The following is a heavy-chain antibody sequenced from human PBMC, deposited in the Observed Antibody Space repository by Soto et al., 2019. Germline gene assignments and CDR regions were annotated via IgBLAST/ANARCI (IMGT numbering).Heavy chain of an antibody. D-gene: IGHD3-22*01. CDR2: IIPVFGST. CDR3: GRGGSCYGLFKWF. J-gene: IGHJ6*01. V-gene: IGHV1-69*01. CDR1: GGLFSSYA. Sequence: QEQLVQSGAEVKKPGSSVRVSCKDSGGLFSSYAISWVRQAPGQGLEWMGGIIPVFGSTNYAQKFQDRLTVTAGETTDTALLDFSSLKSEEPGNLFWGRGGSCYGLFKWFWGPGTP.